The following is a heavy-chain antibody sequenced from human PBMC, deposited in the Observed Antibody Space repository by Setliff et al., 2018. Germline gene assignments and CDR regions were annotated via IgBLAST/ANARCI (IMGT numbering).Heavy chain of an antibody. CDR3: TTAVLQFLEWLFLTEDGFYFDY. Sequence: PGGSLRLSCAASGFTFSSYWMSWVRQAPGKGLEWVANIKQDGSEKYYVDSVKGRFTISRDNAKNSLYLQMNSLRAEDTAVYYCTTAVLQFLEWLFLTEDGFYFDYWGQGTLVTVSS. V-gene: IGHV3-7*01. J-gene: IGHJ4*02. CDR2: IKQDGSEK. CDR1: GFTFSSYW. D-gene: IGHD3-3*01.